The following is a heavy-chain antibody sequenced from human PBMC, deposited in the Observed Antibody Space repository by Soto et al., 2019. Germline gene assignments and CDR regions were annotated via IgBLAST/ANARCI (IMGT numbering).Heavy chain of an antibody. V-gene: IGHV3-66*01. CDR2: IYSGGST. D-gene: IGHD3-22*01. CDR3: ARFFYDSSGYYFSYYFDY. CDR1: GFIVSSNY. Sequence: GGSLRLSCAASGFIVSSNYMSWVRQAPGKGLEWVSVIYSGGSTYYADSVKGRFTISRDNSKNTLYLQMNSLRAEDTAVYYCARFFYDSSGYYFSYYFDYWGQGTLVTVSS. J-gene: IGHJ4*02.